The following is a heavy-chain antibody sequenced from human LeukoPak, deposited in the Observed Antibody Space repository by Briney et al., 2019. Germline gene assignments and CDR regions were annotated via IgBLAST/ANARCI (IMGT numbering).Heavy chain of an antibody. D-gene: IGHD3-10*01. J-gene: IGHJ5*02. V-gene: IGHV1-46*01. CDR3: AGAIPVGMVRRVPVWFDP. Sequence: ASVKVSCKASGYTFPSYYMHWVRQPPGQGLEGMGIINPSGGSTCYVQKFQGGVTMNSDTSMSRVYMELSSLGSEDTAVYYCAGAIPVGMVRRVPVWFDPWGQGTLVTVSS. CDR2: INPSGGST. CDR1: GYTFPSYY.